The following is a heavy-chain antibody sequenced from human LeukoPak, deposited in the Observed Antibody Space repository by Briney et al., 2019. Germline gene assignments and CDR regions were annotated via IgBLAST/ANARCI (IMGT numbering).Heavy chain of an antibody. CDR2: ISSSGATV. J-gene: IGHJ4*02. V-gene: IGHV3-11*04. CDR3: ARDVNSYAKLDY. D-gene: IGHD5-18*01. Sequence: LSLTCAVYGGSFSGYYWSWIRQPPGKGLEWVSFISSSGATVYYADSVKGRFTISRDNAKNSLFPQMSSLRDEDTAVYYCARDVNSYAKLDYWGRGTLVTVSS. CDR1: GGSFSGYY.